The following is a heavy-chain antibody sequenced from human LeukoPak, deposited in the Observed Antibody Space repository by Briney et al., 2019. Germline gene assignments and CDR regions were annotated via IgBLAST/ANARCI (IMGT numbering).Heavy chain of an antibody. CDR2: IKSKTDGGTP. Sequence: GGSLRLSCATSGFTFNNTWMNWVRQAPGKGLEWVGRIKSKTDGGTPDYAAPVKGRFTISRDDSRNTQFLQMNSLKTEDTAVYFCTTVRTLWGQGTLVTVSS. J-gene: IGHJ1*01. V-gene: IGHV3-15*01. CDR3: TTVRTL. D-gene: IGHD2-15*01. CDR1: GFTFNNTW.